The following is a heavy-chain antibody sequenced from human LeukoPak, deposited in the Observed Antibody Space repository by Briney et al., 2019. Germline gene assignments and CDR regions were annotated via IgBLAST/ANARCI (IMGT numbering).Heavy chain of an antibody. D-gene: IGHD3-22*01. J-gene: IGHJ3*02. Sequence: PSETLSLTCTVSGGSISSGGYYWSWIRQHPGKGLEWIGYIYYSGSTYYNPSLKSRVTISVDTSKNQFSLKLSSVTAADTAVYYCARALSITMIVVVIKDAFDIWGQGTMVTVSS. CDR1: GGSISSGGYY. CDR3: ARALSITMIVVVIKDAFDI. CDR2: IYYSGST. V-gene: IGHV4-31*03.